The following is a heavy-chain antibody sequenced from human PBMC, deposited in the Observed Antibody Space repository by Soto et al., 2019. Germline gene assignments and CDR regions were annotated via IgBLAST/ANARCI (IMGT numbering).Heavy chain of an antibody. D-gene: IGHD1-26*01. CDR3: DGSDF. J-gene: IGHJ4*02. Sequence: EVRLLESGGGLVQPGGSLRLACAASGFTFSAYAMSWARQAPGKGLEWVSTISGDGSGTHYADSVRGRFTISRDTSKSTLFLQMESLRVEDTAIYYCDGSDFWGQGTLVTVSS. CDR2: ISGDGSGT. V-gene: IGHV3-23*01. CDR1: GFTFSAYA.